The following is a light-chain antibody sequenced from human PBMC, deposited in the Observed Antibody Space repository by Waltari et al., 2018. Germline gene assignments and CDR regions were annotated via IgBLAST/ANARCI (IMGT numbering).Light chain of an antibody. CDR3: QVWDSSSDQGV. V-gene: IGLV3-21*04. CDR2: YDS. Sequence: SYVLTQPPSVSVAPGKTARITCGGINIGSKRVHRYQQKPGQAPVLVIYYDSDWPSGIPERFSGSNSGNTATLTISRVEAGDEADYYCQVWDSSSDQGVFGTGTKVTVL. CDR1: NIGSKR. J-gene: IGLJ1*01.